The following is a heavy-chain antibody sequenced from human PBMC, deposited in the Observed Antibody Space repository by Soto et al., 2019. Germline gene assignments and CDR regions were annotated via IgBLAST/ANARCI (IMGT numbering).Heavy chain of an antibody. J-gene: IGHJ4*02. Sequence: QVQLVESGGGVVQPGRSLRLSCAASGFSFSNHGMHWVRQAPGKGLEWVAIMSYDGSKNYYADSVKGRFTISRDNSKNTLYLQMNSLRVEDTAIYYCAKDRVESGLGEIDYWGQGTLVTVSS. V-gene: IGHV3-30*18. D-gene: IGHD3-16*01. CDR3: AKDRVESGLGEIDY. CDR2: MSYDGSKN. CDR1: GFSFSNHG.